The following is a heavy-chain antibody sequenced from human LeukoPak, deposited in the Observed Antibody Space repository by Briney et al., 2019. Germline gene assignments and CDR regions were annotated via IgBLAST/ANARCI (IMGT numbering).Heavy chain of an antibody. J-gene: IGHJ4*02. CDR3: ARDLRYCSGGSCYYYFDY. CDR2: IWYDGSNK. V-gene: IGHV3-33*08. Sequence: GRSLRLSCAASGFTFDDYAMHWVRQAPGKGLEWVAVIWYDGSNKYYADSVKGRFTISRDNSKNTLYLQMNSLRAEDTAVYYCARDLRYCSGGSCYYYFDYWGQGTLVTVSS. D-gene: IGHD2-15*01. CDR1: GFTFDDYA.